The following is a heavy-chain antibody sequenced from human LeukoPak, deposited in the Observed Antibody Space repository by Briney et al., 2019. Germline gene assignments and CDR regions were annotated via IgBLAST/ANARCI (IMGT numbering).Heavy chain of an antibody. CDR2: IYHSGST. J-gene: IGHJ6*02. D-gene: IGHD3-3*01. CDR3: ARGLSYDFWSGYYTNYYYGMDV. Sequence: PSQTLSLTCAVSGGSISSGGYSWSWIRQPPGKGLEWIGYIYHSGSTYYNPSLKSRVTISVDTSKNQFSLKLSSVTAADTAVYYCARGLSYDFWSGYYTNYYYGMDVWGQGTTVTVSS. V-gene: IGHV4-30-2*01. CDR1: GGSISSGGYS.